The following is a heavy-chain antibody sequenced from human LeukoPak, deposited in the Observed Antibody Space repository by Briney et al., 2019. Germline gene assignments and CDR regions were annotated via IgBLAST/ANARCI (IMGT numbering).Heavy chain of an antibody. J-gene: IGHJ4*02. V-gene: IGHV3-23*01. CDR2: ITGSDDNT. D-gene: IGHD4-17*01. CDR1: GFTFSSYA. Sequence: GGSLRLSCAASGFTFSSYAMGWVRQAPGKGPEWVSGITGSDDNTYYADSVKGRFTISRDKSKNMLLLQMNSLTAEDTAIYYCAKDGSYGDFDFWGQGTLVTVSP. CDR3: AKDGSYGDFDF.